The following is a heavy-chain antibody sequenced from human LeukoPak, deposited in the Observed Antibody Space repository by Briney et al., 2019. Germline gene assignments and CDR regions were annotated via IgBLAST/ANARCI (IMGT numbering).Heavy chain of an antibody. CDR3: AKEISSWYFGY. CDR2: ISYDGSNK. D-gene: IGHD6-6*01. V-gene: IGHV3-30*18. J-gene: IGHJ4*02. CDR1: GFIFSSYG. Sequence: GGSLRLSCAASGFIFSSYGMHWVRQAPGKGLEWVAVISYDGSNKHYADSVKGRFTISRDNSKNTLYLQMNSLRAEDTAVYYCAKEISSWYFGYWGQGTLVTVSS.